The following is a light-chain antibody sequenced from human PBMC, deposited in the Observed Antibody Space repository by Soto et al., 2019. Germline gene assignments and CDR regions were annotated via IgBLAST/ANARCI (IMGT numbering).Light chain of an antibody. V-gene: IGKV3-15*01. CDR1: QSVNNN. CDR2: GAS. CDR3: QQYHSWPLLT. Sequence: EIIVTQSPATLSVSPGERATLSCRASQSVNNNLAWYQQKPGQAPRLLIYGASTRATGIPTRFGGSGYGTECTRTISSLPSEEFAINYCQQYHSWPLLTLGGGTKVEIK. J-gene: IGKJ4*01.